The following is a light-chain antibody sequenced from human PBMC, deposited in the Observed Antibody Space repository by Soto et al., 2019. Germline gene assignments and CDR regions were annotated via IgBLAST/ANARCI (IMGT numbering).Light chain of an antibody. CDR3: QQYNNWPPWT. CDR2: DAS. CDR1: QSVSSN. J-gene: IGKJ1*01. V-gene: IGKV3-15*01. Sequence: EIVMTQSPATLFVSPGERATLSCRASQSVSSNLAWYQQKPGQAPRLLIYDASTRATGIPARFSGSGSGTEFTLTISSLQSEDFVVYYCQQYNNWPPWTFGQGTKVEIK.